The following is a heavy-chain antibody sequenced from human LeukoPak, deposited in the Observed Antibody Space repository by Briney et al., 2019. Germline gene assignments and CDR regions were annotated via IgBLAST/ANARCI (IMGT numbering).Heavy chain of an antibody. CDR1: GYTFTSSV. V-gene: IGHV1-8*01. J-gene: IGHJ4*02. CDR3: ARGRSGSAAAGTYDY. CDR2: IYPNSGRT. Sequence: VSSVNDSCKASGYTFTSSVINWVGPAAGQGLEWMGWIYPNSGRTGYAQKFQGRVTMTENPSISTAYMELSSMRLDDTAVYYCARGRSGSAAAGTYDYWGQGTLITVSS. D-gene: IGHD6-25*01.